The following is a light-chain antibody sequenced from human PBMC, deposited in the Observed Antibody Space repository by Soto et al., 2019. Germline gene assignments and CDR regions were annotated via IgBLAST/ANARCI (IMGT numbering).Light chain of an antibody. CDR2: EVT. Sequence: QSVLTQPASVSGSPGQSITISCTGTSSDVGAYDYVSWYQQHPGKAPKFMIFEVTNRPSGVSHRFSGSKSGNTATLTISGLQAEDEADYYCTSYTATSTSVFGTGTKVTXL. J-gene: IGLJ1*01. CDR3: TSYTATSTSV. V-gene: IGLV2-14*01. CDR1: SSDVGAYDY.